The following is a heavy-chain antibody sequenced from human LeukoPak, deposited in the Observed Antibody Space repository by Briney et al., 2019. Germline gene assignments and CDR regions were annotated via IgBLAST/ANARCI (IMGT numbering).Heavy chain of an antibody. CDR2: IKGKPTNYAT. CDR1: GFPFNASA. Sequence: GGSLRPSCATSGFPFNASAIHWVRQAPGKGLEWVGRIKGKPTNYATAYAASVTGRFIVSRDDSKNMAYLQMNSLKIDDTAIYYCTGGTTTLSDYWGQGTLVTVSS. J-gene: IGHJ4*02. CDR3: TGGTTTLSDY. D-gene: IGHD4-11*01. V-gene: IGHV3-73*01.